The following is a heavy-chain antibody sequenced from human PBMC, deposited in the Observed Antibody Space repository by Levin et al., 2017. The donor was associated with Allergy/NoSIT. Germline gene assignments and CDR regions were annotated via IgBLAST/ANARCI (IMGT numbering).Heavy chain of an antibody. CDR1: GFTFSNYW. V-gene: IGHV3-74*01. CDR3: VTAVVGTTSY. CDR2: INIDETIT. D-gene: IGHD1-1*01. Sequence: GESLKISCAASGFTFSNYWMFWVRQSPGKGLMFVSRINIDETITTYADSVKGRFTISRDNAKNTLYLQMNSLRAEDTAVYYCVTAVVGTTSYWGQGTLVTVAS. J-gene: IGHJ4*02.